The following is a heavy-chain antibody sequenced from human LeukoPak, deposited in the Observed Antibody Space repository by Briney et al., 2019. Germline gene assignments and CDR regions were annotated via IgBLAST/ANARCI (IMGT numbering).Heavy chain of an antibody. CDR3: ARGGGEYYDSSGYPKSDYFDY. V-gene: IGHV1-69*01. CDR2: IIPIFGTA. D-gene: IGHD3-22*01. CDR1: GGTFSSYA. Sequence: ASVKVSYKASGGTFSSYAISWVRQAPGQGLEWMGGIIPIFGTANYARKFQGRVTITADESTSTAYMELSSLRSEDTAVYYCARGGGEYYDSSGYPKSDYFDYWGQGTLVTVSS. J-gene: IGHJ4*02.